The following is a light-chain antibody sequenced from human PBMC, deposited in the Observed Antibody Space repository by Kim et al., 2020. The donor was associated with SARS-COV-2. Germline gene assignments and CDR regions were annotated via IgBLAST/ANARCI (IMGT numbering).Light chain of an antibody. J-gene: IGLJ3*02. CDR2: QDS. V-gene: IGLV3-1*01. CDR1: DKY. CDR3: QAWDSSIHWV. Sequence: DKYACWYQQKPGQSPVLVIYQDSKRPSGIPERFSGSNSGNTATLTISGTQAMDEADYYCQAWDSSIHWVFGGGTQLPS.